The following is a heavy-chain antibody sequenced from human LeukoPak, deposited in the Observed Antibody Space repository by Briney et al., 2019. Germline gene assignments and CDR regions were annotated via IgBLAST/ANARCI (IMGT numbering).Heavy chain of an antibody. CDR3: AKDFSFSYYYDSSGYLDY. V-gene: IGHV3-23*01. D-gene: IGHD3-22*01. CDR1: GFTFSSYA. CDR2: ISGSGGST. J-gene: IGHJ4*02. Sequence: PGGSLRLSCAASGFTFSSYAMSWVRQAPGKGLEWVSAISGSGGSTYYADSVKGRFTISRDNSKNTLYLQMNSLRAEDTAVYYCAKDFSFSYYYDSSGYLDYWGQGTLVTVSS.